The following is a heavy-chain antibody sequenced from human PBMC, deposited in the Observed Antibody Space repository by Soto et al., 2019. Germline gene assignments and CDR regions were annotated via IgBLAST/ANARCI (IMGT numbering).Heavy chain of an antibody. CDR1: GGSISSYY. V-gene: IGHV4-59*12. CDR3: AKDSKAAGNRLAFDV. D-gene: IGHD6-13*01. Sequence: SETLSLTCTVSGGSISSYYWSWIRQPPGKGLEWIGYIHYSGNTNYNPSLKSRVTISVDTSKNQFSLKLSSVTAADTAVYYCAKDSKAAGNRLAFDVWGQGTMVTVSS. CDR2: IHYSGNT. J-gene: IGHJ3*01.